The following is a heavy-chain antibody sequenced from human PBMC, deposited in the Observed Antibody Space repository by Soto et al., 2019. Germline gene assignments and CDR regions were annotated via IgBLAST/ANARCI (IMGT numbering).Heavy chain of an antibody. CDR1: GFTFSSYW. V-gene: IGHV3-74*01. CDR2: INSDGSST. Sequence: QSGGSLRLSCAASGFTFSSYWMHWVRQAPGKGLVWVSRINSDGSSTSYADSVKGRFTISRDNAKNTLYLQMDNLRAEDTGVYYCARDFGFKALDIWGQGTMVTVSS. D-gene: IGHD3-16*01. CDR3: ARDFGFKALDI. J-gene: IGHJ3*02.